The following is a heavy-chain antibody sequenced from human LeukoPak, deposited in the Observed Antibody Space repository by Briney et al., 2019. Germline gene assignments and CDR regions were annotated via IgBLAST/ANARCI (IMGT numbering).Heavy chain of an antibody. CDR1: GFTSSSYG. V-gene: IGHV3-30*02. D-gene: IGHD6-13*01. J-gene: IGHJ4*02. Sequence: GGSLRLSCAASGFTSSSYGMHWVRQAPGKGLEWVAFIRYDGSNKYYADSVKGRFSISRDNSKNTLYLQMNSLRAEDTAVYYCAKDRPSYSSSGRLFDYWGQGTLVTVSS. CDR2: IRYDGSNK. CDR3: AKDRPSYSSSGRLFDY.